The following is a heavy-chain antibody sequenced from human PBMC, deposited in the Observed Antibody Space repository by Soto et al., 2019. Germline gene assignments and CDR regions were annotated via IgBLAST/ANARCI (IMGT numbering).Heavy chain of an antibody. CDR3: ASTTYSSSSLDAFDI. CDR2: ISSSSSYI. V-gene: IGHV3-21*01. D-gene: IGHD6-6*01. CDR1: GFTFSSYS. Sequence: GGSLRLSCAASGFTFSSYSMNWVRQAPGKGLEWVSSISSSSSYIYYADSVKGRFTISRDNAKNSLYLQMNSLRAEDTAVYFCASTTYSSSSLDAFDIWGQGTMVTVSS. J-gene: IGHJ3*02.